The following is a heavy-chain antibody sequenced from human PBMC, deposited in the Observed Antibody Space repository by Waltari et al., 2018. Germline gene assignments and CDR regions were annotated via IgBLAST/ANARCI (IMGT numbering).Heavy chain of an antibody. J-gene: IGHJ4*02. V-gene: IGHV4-59*01. Sequence: QVQLQESGPGLVKPSETLSLTCTVSGGSISSYYWSWIRQPPGKGLEWIGYIYYSGSTNYNPSLKSRVTISVDTSKNQFSLKLSSVTAADTAVYYCARGIAAAGINFDYWGQGTLVTVSS. CDR1: GGSISSYY. D-gene: IGHD6-13*01. CDR2: IYYSGST. CDR3: ARGIAAAGINFDY.